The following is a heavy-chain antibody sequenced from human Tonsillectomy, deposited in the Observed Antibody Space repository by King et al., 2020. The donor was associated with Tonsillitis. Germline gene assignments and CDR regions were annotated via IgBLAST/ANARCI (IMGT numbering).Heavy chain of an antibody. D-gene: IGHD3-22*01. J-gene: IGHJ3*01. CDR1: GFTFSSYA. V-gene: IGHV3-30-3*01. Sequence: VQLVESGGGVVQPGRSLRLSCAASGFTFSSYAMHWVRQAPDKGLEWVAVISYDGSNKYYADSVRGRFTISRDNSKNTLYLQMNSLRAEDTAVYYCARDQGYYDSNGYYSDWGQGTIVTVSS. CDR2: ISYDGSNK. CDR3: ARDQGYYDSNGYYSD.